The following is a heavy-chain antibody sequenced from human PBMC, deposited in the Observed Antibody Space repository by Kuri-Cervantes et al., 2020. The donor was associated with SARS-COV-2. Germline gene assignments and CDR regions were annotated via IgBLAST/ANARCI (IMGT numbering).Heavy chain of an antibody. J-gene: IGHJ5*02. Sequence: GSLRLSCAVYGGSFSGYYWSWIRQPPGKGPEWIGEINHSGSTNYNPSLKSRVTISVDTSKNQFSLKLSSVTAADTAVYYCARGRTTMVQGVIIRSWFDPWGQGTLVTVSS. CDR3: ARGRTTMVQGVIIRSWFDP. CDR2: INHSGST. V-gene: IGHV4-34*01. CDR1: GGSFSGYY. D-gene: IGHD3-10*01.